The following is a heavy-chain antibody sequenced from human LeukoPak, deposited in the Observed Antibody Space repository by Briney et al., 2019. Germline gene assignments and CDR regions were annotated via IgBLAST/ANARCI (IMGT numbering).Heavy chain of an antibody. Sequence: GGSLRLSCAASGFTVSSNYMHWVRLAPGKGLEWLAVITNDGSRQFYADSVKGRFTVSRDNSKSLLFLQMESLRHDDTGIYYCAKGRRTGFVDYWGQGALVTVSS. CDR2: ITNDGSRQ. V-gene: IGHV3-30*18. CDR3: AKGRRTGFVDY. J-gene: IGHJ4*02. CDR1: GFTVSSNY. D-gene: IGHD1-1*01.